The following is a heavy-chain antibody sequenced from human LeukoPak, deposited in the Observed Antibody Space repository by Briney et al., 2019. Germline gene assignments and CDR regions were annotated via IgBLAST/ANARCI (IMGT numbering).Heavy chain of an antibody. CDR3: ARLLSAAGNHDY. J-gene: IGHJ4*02. CDR1: GYSFTSYW. CDR2: IFPDDSDT. D-gene: IGHD6-13*01. Sequence: GESLKISCKGSGYSFTSYWIAWVRQMPGKGLEWMGIIFPDDSDTRYSPSFHGQVTISVDKSVTTAYLQWGSLKASDTAMYYCARLLSAAGNHDYWGQGTLVTVSS. V-gene: IGHV5-51*01.